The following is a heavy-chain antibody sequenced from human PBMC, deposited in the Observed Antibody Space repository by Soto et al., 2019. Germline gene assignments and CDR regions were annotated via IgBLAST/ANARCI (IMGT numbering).Heavy chain of an antibody. Sequence: QVHLVESGGGVVQPGRSLRLSCAASGTTFSDYGMHWVRQSPGKGLEWVAAVSNDGTYKYYADSVKGRFTISRDNSKKTLYLQMNNLGPEDTAVFYCVLGYCSGGHWCYLDYWGLGTLVTVSP. D-gene: IGHD2-15*01. CDR3: VLGYCSGGHWCYLDY. J-gene: IGHJ4*02. CDR2: VSNDGTYK. CDR1: GTTFSDYG. V-gene: IGHV3-30*03.